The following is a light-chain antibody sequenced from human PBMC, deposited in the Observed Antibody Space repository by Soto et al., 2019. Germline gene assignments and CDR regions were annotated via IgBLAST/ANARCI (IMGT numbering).Light chain of an antibody. CDR2: DAS. CDR1: QSISYN. CDR3: QQRGDWPLYT. Sequence: EIVLTQSPATLSLSPGERATLSCRASQSISYNLAWYQQKPGQAPRLLIYDASNRATGVPARFSGSGSGTDFTLSISSLEPEDFAVYYCQQRGDWPLYTFGQWS. J-gene: IGKJ2*01. V-gene: IGKV3-11*01.